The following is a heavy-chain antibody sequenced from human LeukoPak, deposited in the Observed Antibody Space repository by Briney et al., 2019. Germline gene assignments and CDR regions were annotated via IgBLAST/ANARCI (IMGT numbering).Heavy chain of an antibody. CDR1: GGSFSGYY. D-gene: IGHD1-26*01. V-gene: IGHV4-34*01. CDR3: ARGVYSGSYHEDY. J-gene: IGHJ4*02. CDR2: INHSGST. Sequence: SETLSLTCAVYGGSFSGYYWSWIRQPPGKGLEWIGEINHSGSTNYNPSLNSRVTISVDTSKNQFSLKLSSVTAADTAVYYCARGVYSGSYHEDYWGQGTLVTVSS.